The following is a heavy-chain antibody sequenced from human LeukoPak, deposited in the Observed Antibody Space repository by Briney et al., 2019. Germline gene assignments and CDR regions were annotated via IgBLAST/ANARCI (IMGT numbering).Heavy chain of an antibody. CDR1: GYTFTDYY. J-gene: IGHJ3*01. Sequence: GASVKVSCKASGYTFTDYYIHWVRQAPGQGLEWMGWINSNSGGTNYAQNFQGRVTMTRDTSVSTAYMELSRLRSDDTAVYYCARVSTLGCSSTTCLAFDVWGQGTVVTVSS. D-gene: IGHD2-2*01. CDR2: INSNSGGT. CDR3: ARVSTLGCSSTTCLAFDV. V-gene: IGHV1-2*02.